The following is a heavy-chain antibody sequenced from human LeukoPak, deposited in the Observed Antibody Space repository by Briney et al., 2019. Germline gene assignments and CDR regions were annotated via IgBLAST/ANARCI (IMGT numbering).Heavy chain of an antibody. Sequence: SGTLSLSCTVSGVSISSASMSWIRQAPGKGLEWIGRIFYSGSTNYNPSLLSRVTISIDTSKNQFSLKLSSVTAADTGVYYCARRRIEDSTVTPYNWFDPWGKGTLVTVSP. CDR2: IFYSGST. J-gene: IGHJ5*02. CDR1: GVSISSAS. CDR3: ARRRIEDSTVTPYNWFDP. D-gene: IGHD4-11*01. V-gene: IGHV4-59*08.